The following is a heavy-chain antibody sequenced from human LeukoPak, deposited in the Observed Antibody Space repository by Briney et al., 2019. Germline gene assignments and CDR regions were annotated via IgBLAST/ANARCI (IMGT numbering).Heavy chain of an antibody. CDR1: GGSISSGDYY. Sequence: SETLSLTCTVSGGSISSGDYYWSWIRQPPGKGLEWIGSIYYSGSTYYNPSLKSRVTISVDTSKNQFSLKLSPVTAADTAVYYCARDFPAYGSGSYSYYYGMDVWGQGTTVTVSS. J-gene: IGHJ6*02. V-gene: IGHV4-39*07. CDR2: IYYSGST. CDR3: ARDFPAYGSGSYSYYYGMDV. D-gene: IGHD3-10*01.